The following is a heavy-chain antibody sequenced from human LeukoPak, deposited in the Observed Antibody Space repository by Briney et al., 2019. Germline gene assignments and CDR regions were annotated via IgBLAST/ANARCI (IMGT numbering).Heavy chain of an antibody. D-gene: IGHD1-26*01. J-gene: IGHJ6*03. Sequence: ASVKVSCKASGYTFTSYYMHWVRQAPGQGLEWVGIINPSGDPTTYAQKFQGRVTMTSDMSTSTVYMELSSLRAEDTAVYYCARVLSGPPQWDHYYMDVWGKGTTVTVSS. CDR1: GYTFTSYY. V-gene: IGHV1-46*01. CDR2: INPSGDPT. CDR3: ARVLSGPPQWDHYYMDV.